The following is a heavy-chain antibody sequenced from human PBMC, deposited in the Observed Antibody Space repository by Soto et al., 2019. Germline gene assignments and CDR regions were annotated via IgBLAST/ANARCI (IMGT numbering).Heavy chain of an antibody. CDR3: ARFNFTNSGGNYYCFMDV. CDR2: ISGHNGNT. J-gene: IGHJ6*03. V-gene: IGHV1-18*04. CDR1: GYTLSNFD. D-gene: IGHD3-10*01. Sequence: QVQLVQSGAEVKKPGASVKVSCKASGYTLSNFDISWVRQAPGQGLEWMAWISGHNGNTNFAQKFQGRVRLTADTSVSTAYMELRGLRSDDTGVYFCARFNFTNSGGNYYCFMDVWGQGTTVTVSS.